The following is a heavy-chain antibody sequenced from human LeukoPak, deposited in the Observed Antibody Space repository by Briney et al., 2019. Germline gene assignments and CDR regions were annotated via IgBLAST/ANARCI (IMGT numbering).Heavy chain of an antibody. CDR1: GFTFGEFA. CDR2: IRTRPHGGTT. J-gene: IGHJ4*02. V-gene: IGHV3-49*04. D-gene: IGHD2-8*01. CDR3: TRGDGTGVL. Sequence: PGRSLRLSCIASGFTFGEFAMSWVRHAPGKGLEWLGFIRTRPHGGTTEYAASVKARFTISRDDSKSIAYLQMNSLKTEDTAVYYCTRGDGTGVLWGQGTLVTVSS.